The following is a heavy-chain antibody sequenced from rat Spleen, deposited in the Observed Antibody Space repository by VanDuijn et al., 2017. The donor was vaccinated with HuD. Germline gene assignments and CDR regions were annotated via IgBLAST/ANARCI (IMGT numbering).Heavy chain of an antibody. Sequence: EVQLVESGGGLVQPGRSLKLSCAASGFTFSDYNMAWVRQAPRKGLEWVATISYDGGSTYYRDSVKGRFTISRDNAKSTLYLQMNSLRSEDTATYYCTRATGLMEDYWGQGVMVTVSS. CDR1: GFTFSDYN. D-gene: IGHD1-12*02. V-gene: IGHV5-7*01. J-gene: IGHJ2*01. CDR3: TRATGLMEDY. CDR2: ISYDGGST.